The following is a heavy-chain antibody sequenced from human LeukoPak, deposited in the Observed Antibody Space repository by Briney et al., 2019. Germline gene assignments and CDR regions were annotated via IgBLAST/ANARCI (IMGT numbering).Heavy chain of an antibody. Sequence: PGGSLRLSCAASGITFSGAWMHWVRQAPGKGLVWVSRINDDGSFRRYANSVKGRFTISRDNAKNTLFLQMDSLRAEDTAVYYCARVSGPGMNEYYHLWGQGTLVTDSS. CDR1: GITFSGAW. CDR2: INDDGSFR. V-gene: IGHV3-74*01. CDR3: ARVSGPGMNEYYHL. D-gene: IGHD3-10*01. J-gene: IGHJ1*01.